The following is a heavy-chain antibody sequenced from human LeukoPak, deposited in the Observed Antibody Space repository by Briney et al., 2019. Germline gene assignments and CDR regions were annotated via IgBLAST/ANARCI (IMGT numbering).Heavy chain of an antibody. Sequence: GGSLRLSCAASGFTFSSYAMSWVRQAPGKGLEWVSVIYSGGSTYYADSVKGRFTISRDNSKNTLYLQMNSLRAEDTAVYYCARVVYSSGWYYFDYWGQGTLVTVSS. CDR1: GFTFSSYA. CDR3: ARVVYSSGWYYFDY. V-gene: IGHV3-53*01. CDR2: IYSGGST. J-gene: IGHJ4*02. D-gene: IGHD6-19*01.